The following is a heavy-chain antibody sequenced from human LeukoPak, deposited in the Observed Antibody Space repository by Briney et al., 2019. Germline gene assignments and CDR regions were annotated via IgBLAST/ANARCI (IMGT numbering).Heavy chain of an antibody. D-gene: IGHD3-16*02. CDR1: GGSISSGGYY. J-gene: IGHJ3*02. Sequence: PSQTLSLTCTVSGGSISSGGYYWSWIRRHPGKGLEWIGYIYYSGSTYYNPSLKSRVTISVDTSKNQFSLKLSSVTAADTAVYYCARERLSITFGGVIVTDAFDIWGQGTMVTVSS. CDR2: IYYSGST. CDR3: ARERLSITFGGVIVTDAFDI. V-gene: IGHV4-31*03.